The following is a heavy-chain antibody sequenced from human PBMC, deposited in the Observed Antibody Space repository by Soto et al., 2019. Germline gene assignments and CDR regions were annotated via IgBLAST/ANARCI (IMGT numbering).Heavy chain of an antibody. CDR2: ISDSGENI. V-gene: IGHV3-23*01. CDR1: GFSFRSYA. D-gene: IGHD3-22*01. CDR3: AHYDTSGFYLRFLYR. J-gene: IGHJ4*01. Sequence: EVQLLESGGGLEQPGGSLRLSCAASGFSFRSYAMCWVRQAPGKGPEWVAAISDSGENIYYADSVEGRFTISRDNSKNTLYLQMNSLRAEDTAVYYCAHYDTSGFYLRFLYRWGHGTPVSVSS.